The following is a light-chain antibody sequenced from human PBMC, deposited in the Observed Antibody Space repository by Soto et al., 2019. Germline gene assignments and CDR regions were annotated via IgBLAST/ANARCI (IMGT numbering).Light chain of an antibody. CDR3: QQSYSTLLT. V-gene: IGKV1-39*01. J-gene: IGKJ5*01. Sequence: DIQMTQSPSSLSASVGDRVTITCRASQSISSYLNWYQQKPGKAPKLLIYAASSLPSGVPSRFSGSGSGTDFTLTISSLEPEDFATYYCQQSYSTLLTFGQGTRLEIK. CDR2: AAS. CDR1: QSISSY.